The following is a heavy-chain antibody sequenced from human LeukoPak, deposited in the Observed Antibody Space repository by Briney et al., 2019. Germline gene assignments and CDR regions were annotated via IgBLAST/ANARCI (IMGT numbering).Heavy chain of an antibody. D-gene: IGHD3-10*01. CDR1: GYTFTGYY. CDR3: TTDRSTMVRGVPGPA. CDR2: INPNSGGT. J-gene: IGHJ5*02. V-gene: IGHV1-2*06. Sequence: ASVKVSCKASGYTFTGYYMHWVRQAPGQGLEWMGRINPNSGGTNYAQKFQGRVTMTRDTSISTAYMELSSLKTEDTAVYYCTTDRSTMVRGVPGPAWGQGTLVTVSS.